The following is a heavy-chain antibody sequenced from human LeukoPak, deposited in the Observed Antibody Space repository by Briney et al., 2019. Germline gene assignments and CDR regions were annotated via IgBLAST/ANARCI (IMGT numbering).Heavy chain of an antibody. Sequence: SETLSLTCTVSGVSISSRRYYWGWVRQSPEKGLEWIATIYYSGSTYYNPSLKSQVTISVDTSKNQFSLKLSSVTAADTAVYYCARGGLDYFDSWGQGTLVTVSS. CDR2: IYYSGST. D-gene: IGHD6-19*01. CDR3: ARGGLDYFDS. V-gene: IGHV4-39*07. J-gene: IGHJ4*02. CDR1: GVSISSRRYY.